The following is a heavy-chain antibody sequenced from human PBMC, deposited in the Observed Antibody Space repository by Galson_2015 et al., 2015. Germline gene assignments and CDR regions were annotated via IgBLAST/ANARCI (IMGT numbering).Heavy chain of an antibody. J-gene: IGHJ6*03. CDR3: TRDLHYGAGYYFYYYMDV. CDR1: GFTFSNYW. D-gene: IGHD4/OR15-4a*01. V-gene: IGHV3-7*01. Sequence: SLRLSCAASGFTFSNYWMNWVRQAPGKGLEWLANINQDGSEKYYVDSVKGRFTIPRDNAQNSLYLQMNSLRAEDTAVYYCTRDLHYGAGYYFYYYMDVWGTGTTVTVSS. CDR2: INQDGSEK.